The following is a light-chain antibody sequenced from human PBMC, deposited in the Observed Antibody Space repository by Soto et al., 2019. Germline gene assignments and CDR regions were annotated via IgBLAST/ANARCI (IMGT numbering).Light chain of an antibody. CDR1: QSVSSN. J-gene: IGKJ5*01. CDR2: GAS. V-gene: IGKV3-15*01. CDR3: QPYNNWPT. Sequence: ETVMTQSPATLSVSPGERATLSCRARQSVSSNLAWYQHKPGQAPRLLIYGASTRATGIPARFSGSGSGTEFTLTISSLQSEDFAVYYCQPYNNWPTFGQGTRLEIK.